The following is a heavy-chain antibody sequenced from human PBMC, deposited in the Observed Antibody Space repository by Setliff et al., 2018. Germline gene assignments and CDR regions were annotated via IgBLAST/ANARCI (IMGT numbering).Heavy chain of an antibody. CDR3: VRDGHNVYYFDY. Sequence: GGSLRLSCAASTFPFSNYGVTWVRQAPGKGLVWVSRLSGDGSRTNYADSVKGRFSFSRDNAKKTLYLQMKNLRAEDTAVYYCVRDGHNVYYFDYWGLGTLVTVSS. V-gene: IGHV3-74*01. D-gene: IGHD1-1*01. J-gene: IGHJ4*02. CDR1: TFPFSNYG. CDR2: LSGDGSRT.